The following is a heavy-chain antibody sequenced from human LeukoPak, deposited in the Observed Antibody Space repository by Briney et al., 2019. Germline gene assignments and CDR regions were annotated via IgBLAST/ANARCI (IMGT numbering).Heavy chain of an antibody. CDR1: AYSFVNNW. V-gene: IGHV3-7*02. CDR3: ASARYCANSVCHIGGGLDV. Sequence: PGRSLRLSYAASAYSFVNNWMTWVRQAPGEGLEWVATIKQDGRETYYVDSVKGRFTISRDNARDSMYLQMNILRAEDAAVYYCASARYCANSVCHIGGGLDVWGPGTTVTVSS. CDR2: IKQDGRET. J-gene: IGHJ6*02. D-gene: IGHD2-8*01.